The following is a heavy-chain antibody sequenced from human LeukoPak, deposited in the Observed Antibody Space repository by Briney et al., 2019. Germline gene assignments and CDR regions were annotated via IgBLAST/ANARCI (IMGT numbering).Heavy chain of an antibody. CDR3: ARFVPQVAAAGRDWFDP. J-gene: IGHJ5*02. V-gene: IGHV4-4*07. D-gene: IGHD6-13*01. CDR2: IYTSGST. CDR1: GVSISSYY. Sequence: PSETLSLTCTVPGVSISSYYWSWIRQPAGKGLEWIGRIYTSGSTNYNPSLKSRVTMSVDTSKNQFSLKLSSVTAADTAVYYCARFVPQVAAAGRDWFDPWGQGTLVTVSS.